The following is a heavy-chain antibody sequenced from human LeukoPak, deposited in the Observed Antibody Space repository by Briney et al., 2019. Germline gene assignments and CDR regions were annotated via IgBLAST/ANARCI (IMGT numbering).Heavy chain of an antibody. V-gene: IGHV2-5*02. J-gene: IGHJ4*02. Sequence: KMSGPTLVNPTQTLTLTCTFSGFSLSTSGVGVGWIRRPPGKALEWLALIFWDDDKRYSPSLRSRLTITKDTSKNLVVLTMTNMDPVDTATYYCAHRAGVNGDLDYWGQGTLVTVSS. CDR1: GFSLSTSGVG. D-gene: IGHD4-17*01. CDR2: IFWDDDK. CDR3: AHRAGVNGDLDY.